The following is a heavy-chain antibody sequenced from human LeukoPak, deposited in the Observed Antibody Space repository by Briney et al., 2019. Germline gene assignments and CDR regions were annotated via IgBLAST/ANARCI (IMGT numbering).Heavy chain of an antibody. Sequence: SETLSLTCTVSGGSISNFYWSWIRQPPEKGLEWIGYIHNSGSTKYNPSLKSRVTISVVTAKNQFSLKVSSVTAADTAVYYCARSPYYDSSGINFDYWGQGTLVTVSS. V-gene: IGHV4-59*01. D-gene: IGHD3-22*01. CDR1: GGSISNFY. J-gene: IGHJ4*02. CDR3: ARSPYYDSSGINFDY. CDR2: IHNSGST.